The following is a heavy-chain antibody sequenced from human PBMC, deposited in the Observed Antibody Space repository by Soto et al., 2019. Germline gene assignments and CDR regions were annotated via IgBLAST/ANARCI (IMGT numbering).Heavy chain of an antibody. CDR2: INPNSGGT. V-gene: IGHV1-2*04. CDR3: ARSGGAGFSDVRSYYYYGMDV. D-gene: IGHD3-3*01. Sequence: ASVKVSCKASGYTFTGYYMHLVRQAPGQGLEWMGWINPNSGGTNYAQKFQGWVTMTRDTSISTAYMELSRLRSDDTAVYYCARSGGAGFSDVRSYYYYGMDVWGQGTTVTVSS. CDR1: GYTFTGYY. J-gene: IGHJ6*02.